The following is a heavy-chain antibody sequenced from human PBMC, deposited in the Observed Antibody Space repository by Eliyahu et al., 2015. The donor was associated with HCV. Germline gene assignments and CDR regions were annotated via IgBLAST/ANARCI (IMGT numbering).Heavy chain of an antibody. V-gene: IGHV2-5*02. Sequence: QITLRESGPTLVKPTQTLTLTCTFSGFSLSTSGXAVGWIRQPPGKALEWLALIYWDDDKRYSPSLKSRLTITKVKSRLTITKDTSKNQVVLTMTNMDPVDTATYYCAHRTTVTGCFDYWGQGILVTVSS. D-gene: IGHD4-17*01. CDR3: AHRTTVTGCFDY. CDR1: GFSLSTSGXA. J-gene: IGHJ4*02. CDR2: IYWDDDK.